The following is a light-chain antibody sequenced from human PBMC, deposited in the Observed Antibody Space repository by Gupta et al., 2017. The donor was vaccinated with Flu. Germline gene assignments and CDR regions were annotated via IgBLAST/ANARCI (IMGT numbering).Light chain of an antibody. CDR2: WAS. CDR1: QSVLYSSNNKNY. CDR3: QQYYSTLWT. J-gene: IGKJ1*01. Sequence: SRGERATINCKSSQSVLYSSNNKNYLAWYQQKPGQPPRLLIYWASARESGVPDRFSGSGSGTDFTLTISSLQAEDVAVYYCQQYYSTLWTFGQGTKVEI. V-gene: IGKV4-1*01.